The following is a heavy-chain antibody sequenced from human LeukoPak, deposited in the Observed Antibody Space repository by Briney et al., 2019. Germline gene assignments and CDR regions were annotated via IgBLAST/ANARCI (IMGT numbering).Heavy chain of an antibody. Sequence: ASVKVSCKASGYTFISYYIHWVRQAPGQGLEWMGIINPSGGSTRYAQKFQGRVTMTRDTSTGTIYMELSSLRSEDTTVYFCARDSGTVSDAFDIWGQGTMVTVSS. CDR1: GYTFISYY. J-gene: IGHJ3*02. CDR3: ARDSGTVSDAFDI. D-gene: IGHD4-11*01. V-gene: IGHV1-46*01. CDR2: INPSGGST.